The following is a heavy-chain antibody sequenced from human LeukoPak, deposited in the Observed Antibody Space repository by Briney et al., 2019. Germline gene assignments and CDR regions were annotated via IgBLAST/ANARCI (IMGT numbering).Heavy chain of an antibody. J-gene: IGHJ4*02. CDR2: ISSSGGKI. V-gene: IGHV3-48*03. Sequence: GGSLRLSCAAPGFSFSSYEMIWGRQAPGEGLEWISYISSSGGKIYYAYLVKGLFTTSRDNTKNSLYLQMNSRRVEDTAVYYCTRANTIVGVEPDFYFDYWGQGTLVSVSS. D-gene: IGHD3-3*01. CDR1: GFSFSSYE. CDR3: TRANTIVGVEPDFYFDY.